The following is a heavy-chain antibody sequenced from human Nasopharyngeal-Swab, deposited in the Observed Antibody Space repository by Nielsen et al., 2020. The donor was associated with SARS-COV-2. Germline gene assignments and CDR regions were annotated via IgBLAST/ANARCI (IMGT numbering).Heavy chain of an antibody. CDR1: GFTFGTFA. CDR3: VKKGQQWLADDAFDT. CDR2: ISGSGAST. D-gene: IGHD6-19*01. J-gene: IGHJ3*02. V-gene: IGHV3-23*02. Sequence: GGSLRLSCGTSGFTFGTFAMGWVRHASGKGLEWVSVISGSGASTYYGDSVKGRFVISRDNSKNNLYLQMNNLKVEDAAIYYCVKKGQQWLADDAFDTWGQGTLVTISS.